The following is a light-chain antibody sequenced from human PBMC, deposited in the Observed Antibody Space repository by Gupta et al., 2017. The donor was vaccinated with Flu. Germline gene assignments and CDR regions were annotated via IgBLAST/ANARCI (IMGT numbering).Light chain of an antibody. V-gene: IGKV1-33*01. Sequence: SRSASVGDRVAITCQANEDISNYLNWYQQKPGKAPKLLIYEASTLETGVPSRFSGNGSGLEFTLTINNLQAEDTATYFCQQFDDGPHISFGPGTKVDV. CDR2: EAS. CDR1: EDISNY. CDR3: QQFDDGPHIS. J-gene: IGKJ3*01.